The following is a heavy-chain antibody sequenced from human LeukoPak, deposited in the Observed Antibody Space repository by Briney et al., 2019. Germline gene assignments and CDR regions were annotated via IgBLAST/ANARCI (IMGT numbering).Heavy chain of an antibody. V-gene: IGHV1-2*02. CDR3: ATWGLYFDI. CDR1: GYTFTGYY. D-gene: IGHD3-16*01. J-gene: IGHJ3*02. CDR2: IRPNSGGT. Sequence: ASVKVSCKASGYTFTGYYMHWVRQAPGQGLEWMGWIRPNSGGTNYTQKFQGRVTMTRDTSINTAYMELSRLTSDDTAVYFCATWGLYFDIWGQGTMVIVAS.